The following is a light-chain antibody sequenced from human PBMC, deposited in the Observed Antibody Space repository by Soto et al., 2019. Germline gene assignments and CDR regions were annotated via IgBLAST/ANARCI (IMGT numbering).Light chain of an antibody. CDR2: GAS. CDR1: QSFDRDA. Sequence: ENVLTQSPGNLSLSPGERATLSCRASQSFDRDALAWHQQKPGQSHRPLFYGASRRATGIPERFSGGGSGTDFTLTISRLEPEDFAVYYCQQHASTPWTFGQGTKVEIK. CDR3: QQHASTPWT. V-gene: IGKV3-20*01. J-gene: IGKJ1*01.